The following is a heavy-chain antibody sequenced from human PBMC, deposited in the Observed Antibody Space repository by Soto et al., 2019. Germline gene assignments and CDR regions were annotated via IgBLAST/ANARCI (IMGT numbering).Heavy chain of an antibody. J-gene: IGHJ4*02. V-gene: IGHV3-23*01. Sequence: EVQLLESGGGLVQPGGSLRLSCAASGFIFRPFAMCWVRQAPGKGLEWVSGISESGDYRYYADAVKARFTISRDNSTKTLYLQLNSVRAEDTSIYYCAKGRLWVGRATEDIWGEGILVTVSS. CDR3: AKGRLWVGRATEDI. D-gene: IGHD3-10*01. CDR2: ISESGDYR. CDR1: GFIFRPFA.